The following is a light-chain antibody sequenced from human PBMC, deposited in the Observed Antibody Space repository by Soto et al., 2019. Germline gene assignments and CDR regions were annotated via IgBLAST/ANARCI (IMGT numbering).Light chain of an antibody. CDR2: GVS. J-gene: IGLJ2*01. Sequence: QSALTQPASVSGSPGQSITISCTGISSDVRSYNYVSWYQHHPGQAPKLLVYGVSNRPSGVSNRFSGSNSANTASLTISGLQAEDDAYYYCSTHTSTTPLGVFGGGTKLTVL. V-gene: IGLV2-14*01. CDR3: STHTSTTPLGV. CDR1: SSDVRSYNY.